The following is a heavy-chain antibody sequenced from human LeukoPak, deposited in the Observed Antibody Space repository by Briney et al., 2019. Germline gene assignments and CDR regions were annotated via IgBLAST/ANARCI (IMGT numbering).Heavy chain of an antibody. CDR3: AKPGVVIQVILVGFHKEDYYFDS. CDR1: GVTLSSYG. J-gene: IGHJ4*02. V-gene: IGHV3-23*01. Sequence: GGSLRLSCAVSGVTLSSYGKSWVRHAQGKGLEWVSGMSGSGSNTCHACTVRSHFTISRDNSKNTLYLQMITLRAEDTPVYFCAKPGVVIQVILVGFHKEDYYFDSWGQGALVTVSS. CDR2: MSGSGSNT. D-gene: IGHD3-22*01.